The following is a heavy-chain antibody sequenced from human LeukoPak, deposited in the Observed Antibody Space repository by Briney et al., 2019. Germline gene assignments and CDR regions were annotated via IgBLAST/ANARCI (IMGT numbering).Heavy chain of an antibody. CDR2: ITGSGGNT. D-gene: IGHD1-26*01. V-gene: IGHV3-23*01. CDR1: GFTFSNYA. Sequence: GGSLRLSCAASGFTFSNYAMTWVRQAPGKGLEWVSAITGSGGNTYYADSVKGRFIISRDNSKNTVHLQMNSLRAEDTAVYYCAKDSRDLLHLDFWGQGTLVTVSS. J-gene: IGHJ4*02. CDR3: AKDSRDLLHLDF.